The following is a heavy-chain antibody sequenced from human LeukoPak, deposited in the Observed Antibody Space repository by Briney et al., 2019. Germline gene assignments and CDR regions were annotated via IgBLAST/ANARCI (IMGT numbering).Heavy chain of an antibody. CDR1: GYTFTGYY. J-gene: IGHJ4*02. V-gene: IGHV1-2*02. D-gene: IGHD6-19*01. CDR3: ARAPYSSGWYDY. CDR2: INPNSGGT. Sequence: RASVKVSCKASGYTFTGYYMHWVRQAPGQGLGWMGWINPNSGGTNYAQKFQGRVTMTRDTSISTAYMELSRLRSDDTAVYYCARAPYSSGWYDYWGQGTLVTVSS.